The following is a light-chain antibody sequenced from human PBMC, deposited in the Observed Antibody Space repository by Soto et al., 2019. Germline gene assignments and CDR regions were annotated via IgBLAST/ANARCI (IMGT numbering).Light chain of an antibody. CDR2: EDY. Sequence: SYELTQPPSVPVAPGQTARITCGGNDIGSKSVHWYQQKPGQAPVVVVYEDYDRPSGIPERFSGYNSGNTATLTITRVEAGDEADYYCLVWDNSGDRYVFGTGTKLTVL. V-gene: IGLV3-21*02. CDR3: LVWDNSGDRYV. CDR1: DIGSKS. J-gene: IGLJ1*01.